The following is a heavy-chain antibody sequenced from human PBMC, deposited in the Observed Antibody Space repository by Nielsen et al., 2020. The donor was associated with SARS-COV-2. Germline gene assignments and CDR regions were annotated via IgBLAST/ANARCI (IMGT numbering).Heavy chain of an antibody. D-gene: IGHD5-18*01. V-gene: IGHV3-11*06. Sequence: GRFTISRDNAKNSLYLQMNSLRAEDTAVYYCARGPRGYSYGNFDYWGQGTLVTVSS. J-gene: IGHJ4*02. CDR3: ARGPRGYSYGNFDY.